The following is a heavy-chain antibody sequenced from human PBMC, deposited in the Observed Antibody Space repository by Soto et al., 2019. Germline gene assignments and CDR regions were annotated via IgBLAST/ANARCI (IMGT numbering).Heavy chain of an antibody. Sequence: ASVKVSCKVSGYTLTELSMHWVRQAPGKGIEWMGGFDPEDGETIYAQKFQGRVTMTEDTSTDTAYMELSSLRSEDTAVYYCATVRPPYGYYDFWSGYHYNWFDPWGQGTLVTVSS. J-gene: IGHJ5*02. V-gene: IGHV1-24*01. CDR3: ATVRPPYGYYDFWSGYHYNWFDP. D-gene: IGHD3-3*01. CDR2: FDPEDGET. CDR1: GYTLTELS.